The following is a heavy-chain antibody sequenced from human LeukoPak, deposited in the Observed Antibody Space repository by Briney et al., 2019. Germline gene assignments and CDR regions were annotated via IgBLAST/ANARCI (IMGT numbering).Heavy chain of an antibody. CDR3: ARHGRFLGQYSDY. Sequence: SETLSLTCTVSGGSISSTSYYWDWIRQPPGKGLEWIGSIYYSGSTYYNPSLKSRVTISVDTSKNQFSLKLTSVTAADTAVYYCARHGRFLGQYSDYWGQGTLVTVSS. V-gene: IGHV4-39*01. J-gene: IGHJ4*02. CDR1: GGSISSTSYY. D-gene: IGHD3-3*01. CDR2: IYYSGST.